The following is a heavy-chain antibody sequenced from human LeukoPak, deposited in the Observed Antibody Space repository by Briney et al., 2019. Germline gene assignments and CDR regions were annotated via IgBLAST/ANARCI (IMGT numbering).Heavy chain of an antibody. V-gene: IGHV1-18*01. CDR2: ISAYNGYT. CDR3: ARGHRKGFTMVRGVKNWFDP. CDR1: GYTFTSYG. Sequence: ASVKVSCKASGYTFTSYGITWVRQAPGQGLEWMGWISAYNGYTNYAQKFQGRVTMTRNTSISTAYMELSSLRSEDTAVYYCARGHRKGFTMVRGVKNWFDPWGQGTLVTVSS. D-gene: IGHD3-10*01. J-gene: IGHJ5*02.